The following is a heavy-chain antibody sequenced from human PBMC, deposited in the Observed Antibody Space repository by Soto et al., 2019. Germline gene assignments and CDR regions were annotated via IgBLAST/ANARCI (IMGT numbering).Heavy chain of an antibody. D-gene: IGHD3-10*01. J-gene: IGHJ5*02. CDR1: GGSISSSNYY. Sequence: PSETLSLTCTVSGGSISSSNYYWGWIRQPPGKGLEWIGTMPYSGSTNYNPSLKSRVTISVDTSKNQFSLKLSSVTAADTAVYYCARRTPLYASESSRFDPWGQGALVTVSS. V-gene: IGHV4-39*01. CDR2: MPYSGST. CDR3: ARRTPLYASESSRFDP.